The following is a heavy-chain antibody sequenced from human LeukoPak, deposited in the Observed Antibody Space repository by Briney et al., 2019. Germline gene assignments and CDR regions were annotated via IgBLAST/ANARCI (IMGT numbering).Heavy chain of an antibody. J-gene: IGHJ5*02. V-gene: IGHV3-30-3*01. D-gene: IGHD4-17*01. CDR3: ATGFGDYADWFDP. CDR2: ISYDGSNK. Sequence: GGSLRLSCAASGFTFSSYAMHWVCQAPGKGLEWVAVISYDGSNKYYADSVKGRFTISRDNSKNTLYLQMNSLRAEDTAVYYCATGFGDYADWFDPWGQGTLVTVSS. CDR1: GFTFSSYA.